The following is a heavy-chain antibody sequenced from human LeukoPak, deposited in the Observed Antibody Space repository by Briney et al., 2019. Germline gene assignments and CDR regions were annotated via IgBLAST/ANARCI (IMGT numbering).Heavy chain of an antibody. V-gene: IGHV3-30*02. J-gene: IGHJ4*02. D-gene: IGHD4-23*01. Sequence: HAGGSLRLSCAASGFTFSSYGMHWVRQAPGKGLEWVAFIRYDGSKKYYADSVKGRFTISRDNAKNSLYLQMNSLRAEDTAVYYCARDYGGSSPFDYWGQGTLVTVSS. CDR1: GFTFSSYG. CDR2: IRYDGSKK. CDR3: ARDYGGSSPFDY.